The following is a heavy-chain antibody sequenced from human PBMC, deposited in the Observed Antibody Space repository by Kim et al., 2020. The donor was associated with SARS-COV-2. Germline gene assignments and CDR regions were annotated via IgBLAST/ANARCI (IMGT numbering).Heavy chain of an antibody. Sequence: GGSLRHSCAASGFTFSSYWMSWVRQAPGKGLEWVANIKQDGSEKYYVDSVKGRFTISRDNAKNSLYLQMNSLRAEDTAVYYCARDRGTVYSSGWYLLHWFDPWGQGTLVTVSS. CDR2: IKQDGSEK. D-gene: IGHD6-19*01. V-gene: IGHV3-7*03. CDR3: ARDRGTVYSSGWYLLHWFDP. CDR1: GFTFSSYW. J-gene: IGHJ5*02.